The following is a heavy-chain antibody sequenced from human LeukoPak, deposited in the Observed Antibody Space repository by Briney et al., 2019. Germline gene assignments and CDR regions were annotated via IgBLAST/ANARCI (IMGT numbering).Heavy chain of an antibody. D-gene: IGHD6-19*01. V-gene: IGHV3-30*01. CDR1: GFTFSDYP. CDR2: VSSDGTTQ. Sequence: GTTLRLSCAASGFTFSDYPMSWVRQAPGKGLEWVAVVSSDGTTQYYAGSVKGRFTISRDNSKNTLFLQWNSLKADDTAVYFCARGDSSGIFDPWGQGTLVTVSS. J-gene: IGHJ5*02. CDR3: ARGDSSGIFDP.